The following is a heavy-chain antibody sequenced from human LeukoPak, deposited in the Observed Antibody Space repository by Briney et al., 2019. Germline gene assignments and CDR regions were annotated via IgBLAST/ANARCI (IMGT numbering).Heavy chain of an antibody. D-gene: IGHD3-22*01. Sequence: KPSETLSLTCTVSGGSISSYYGSWIRQPPGKGLEWIGYIYYSGSTNYNPSLKSRVTISVDTSKNQFSLKLSSVTAADTAVYYCARGDYYDSSGYLDNAFDIWGQGTMVTVSS. CDR1: GGSISSYY. CDR3: ARGDYYDSSGYLDNAFDI. J-gene: IGHJ3*02. CDR2: IYYSGST. V-gene: IGHV4-59*01.